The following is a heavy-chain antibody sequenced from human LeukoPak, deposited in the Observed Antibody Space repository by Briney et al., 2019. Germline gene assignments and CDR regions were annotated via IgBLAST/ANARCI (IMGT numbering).Heavy chain of an antibody. CDR2: INEDGSGK. V-gene: IGHV3-7*03. Sequence: GGSLRLSCAASGFTFSRYWMTWVRQAPGKGLEWVANINEDGSGKYYVDSMKGRFTISRDNAKNSLYLQMNSLRAEDTAVYYCARERAGRYDYVWGSYRAWGAFDIWGQGTMVTVSS. CDR3: ARERAGRYDYVWGSYRAWGAFDI. CDR1: GFTFSRYW. D-gene: IGHD3-16*02. J-gene: IGHJ3*02.